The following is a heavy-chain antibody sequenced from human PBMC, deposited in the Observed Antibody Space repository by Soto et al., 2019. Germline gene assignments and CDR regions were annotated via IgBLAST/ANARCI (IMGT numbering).Heavy chain of an antibody. Sequence: GSLRLSCAASGFTFSSYAMSWVRQAPGKGLEWVSAISGSGGSTYYADSVKGRFTISRDNSKNTLYLQMNSLRAEDTAVYYCAKDRGVAAKPTACWFDPWGQGTLVTVSS. CDR1: GFTFSSYA. CDR3: AKDRGVAAKPTACWFDP. CDR2: ISGSGGST. D-gene: IGHD2-15*01. J-gene: IGHJ5*02. V-gene: IGHV3-23*01.